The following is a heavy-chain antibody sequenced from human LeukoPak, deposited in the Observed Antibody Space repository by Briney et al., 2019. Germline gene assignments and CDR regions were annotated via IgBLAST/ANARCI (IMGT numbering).Heavy chain of an antibody. CDR2: ISGSGGST. D-gene: IGHD2-15*01. J-gene: IGHJ5*02. CDR3: ARGQVVVVAARENWFDP. V-gene: IGHV3-23*01. CDR1: GFTFSSYA. Sequence: GGSLRLSCAASGFTFSSYAMSWVRQAPGKGLEWVSAISGSGGSTYYADSVKGRFTISRDNAKNSLYLQMNSLRAEDTAVYYCARGQVVVVAARENWFDPWGQGTLVTVSS.